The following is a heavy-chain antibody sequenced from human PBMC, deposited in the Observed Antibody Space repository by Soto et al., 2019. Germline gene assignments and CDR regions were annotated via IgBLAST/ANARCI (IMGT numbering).Heavy chain of an antibody. CDR1: GFTFSSYW. J-gene: IGHJ3*02. V-gene: IGHV3-74*01. CDR3: ATLSATWWAFDI. Sequence: EVQLVESGGGLVQPGGSLRLSCAASGFTFSSYWMHWVRQAPGKGLVWVSRIYTDGSSTNYADSAQGRSTISRDNAKNTLYLPMNSLSAVYTAVYYCATLSATWWAFDIWRQGTMVTVSS. D-gene: IGHD2-15*01. CDR2: IYTDGSST.